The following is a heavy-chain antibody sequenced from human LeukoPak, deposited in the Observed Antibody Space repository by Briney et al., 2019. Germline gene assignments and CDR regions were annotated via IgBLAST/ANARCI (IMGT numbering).Heavy chain of an antibody. J-gene: IGHJ5*02. V-gene: IGHV3-23*01. CDR1: GSTFRSYA. Sequence: GRSLRPSWVPAGSTFRSYAMGWVRQAPGEGLGWVSGISVSGGSTYYADSLKCRFTISRDKPKSTLYLQANSLRIRQTPKYYCAKDPFNVGQGNWFDPWGQGTLVSVSS. CDR2: ISVSGGST. D-gene: IGHD2-8*01. CDR3: AKDPFNVGQGNWFDP.